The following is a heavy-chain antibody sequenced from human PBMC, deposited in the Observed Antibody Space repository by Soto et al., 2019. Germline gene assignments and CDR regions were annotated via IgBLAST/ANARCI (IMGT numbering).Heavy chain of an antibody. D-gene: IGHD2-8*01. V-gene: IGHV1-18*04. CDR2: ISAYNGNT. J-gene: IGHJ6*02. CDR3: SRGGKYCTNGVCYFNGMGV. CDR1: GYTIASDG. Sequence: VKVSGKASGYTIASDGMSGVRQAPGQGHEWMGWISAYNGNTNYAQKLQGRVTMTTDTSTSTAYMELRSLRSDDTAVYYCSRGGKYCTNGVCYFNGMGVWGQGTTVTVSS.